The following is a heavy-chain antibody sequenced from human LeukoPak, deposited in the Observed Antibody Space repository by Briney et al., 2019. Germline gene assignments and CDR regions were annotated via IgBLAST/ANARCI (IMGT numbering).Heavy chain of an antibody. CDR3: AVPKISYYSYGMDV. V-gene: IGHV3-30*03. D-gene: IGHD3-3*01. Sequence: PGGSLRLSCAASGFTFSSYGMHWVRQAPGKGLEWVGFISYDGNNKYYADSVNGRFTISRDNSENTLYLQMNSLRAEDTAVYYCAVPKISYYSYGMDVWGKGTTVTVSS. CDR1: GFTFSSYG. CDR2: ISYDGNNK. J-gene: IGHJ6*01.